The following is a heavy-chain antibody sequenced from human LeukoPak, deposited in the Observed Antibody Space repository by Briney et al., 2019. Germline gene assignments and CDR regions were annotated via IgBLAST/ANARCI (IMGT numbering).Heavy chain of an antibody. V-gene: IGHV4-59*08. CDR3: ARHLLTAGSIE. Sequence: PSETLSLTCTVSGGSINGYYWSWIRQPPGRGLQWIGHIYNSGSTSYNPFLKSRVTISADTSKKQISLKLSSMTAADTAVYYCARHLLTAGSIEWGQGTLVTVSS. J-gene: IGHJ4*02. D-gene: IGHD3-9*01. CDR1: GGSINGYY. CDR2: IYNSGST.